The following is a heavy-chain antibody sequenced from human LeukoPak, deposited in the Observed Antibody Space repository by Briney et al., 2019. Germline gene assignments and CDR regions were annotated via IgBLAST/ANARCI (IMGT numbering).Heavy chain of an antibody. CDR1: GGSISSRSYY. V-gene: IGHV4-61*02. Sequence: SETLSLTCPVSGGSISSRSYYWSWIRQPAGKGLEWIGRIYTSGSTNYNPSLKRRVTISVDTSKNQFSLKLSSVTAADTAVYYCARDGSSWYNWFDPWGQGTLVTVSS. CDR3: ARDGSSWYNWFDP. D-gene: IGHD6-13*01. CDR2: IYTSGST. J-gene: IGHJ5*02.